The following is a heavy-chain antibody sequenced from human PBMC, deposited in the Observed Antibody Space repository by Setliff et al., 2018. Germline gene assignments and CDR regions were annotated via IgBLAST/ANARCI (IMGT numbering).Heavy chain of an antibody. V-gene: IGHV4-34*01. CDR1: GESFSGHY. CDR3: ARGFDVCGGGAFYPDGPYYFDY. Sequence: SGTLSLTCAVYGESFSGHYWSWIRQPPGKGLEWMGEINHSGSTNYNPSLKSRVTISVYTYKNQFSLKLSSVAAADTAVYYCARGFDVCGGGAFYPDGPYYFDYWGLGTLVTVSS. J-gene: IGHJ4*02. CDR2: INHSGST. D-gene: IGHD2-21*02.